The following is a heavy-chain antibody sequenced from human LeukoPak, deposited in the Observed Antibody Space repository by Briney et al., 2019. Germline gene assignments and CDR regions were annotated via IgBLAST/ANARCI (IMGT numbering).Heavy chain of an antibody. D-gene: IGHD3-10*01. CDR2: IYTSGST. CDR1: GGSINSYY. V-gene: IGHV4-4*07. CDR3: ARDVWFGAGRTFDY. J-gene: IGHJ4*02. Sequence: SETLSLTCTVSGGSINSYYWSWIRQPAGKGLEWIGRIYTSGSTNHNPSLKSRVTISVDTSKNQFSLKLSSVTAADTAVYYCARDVWFGAGRTFDYWGQGTLVTVSS.